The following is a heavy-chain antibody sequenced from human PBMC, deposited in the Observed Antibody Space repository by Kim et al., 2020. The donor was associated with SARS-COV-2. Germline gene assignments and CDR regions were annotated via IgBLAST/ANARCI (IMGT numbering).Heavy chain of an antibody. Sequence: GGSLRLSCAASGFNFLAYAMHWVRQTPGKGLEWVASISHAGGYTFFADSVKGRFTISRDNSRKTLYLQMNGLRPEDTAVYYCARAPTTVSMLTFGHFDY. V-gene: IGHV3-30*04. D-gene: IGHD4-17*01. CDR2: ISHAGGYT. CDR3: ARAPTTVSMLTFGHFDY. J-gene: IGHJ4*01. CDR1: GFNFLAYA.